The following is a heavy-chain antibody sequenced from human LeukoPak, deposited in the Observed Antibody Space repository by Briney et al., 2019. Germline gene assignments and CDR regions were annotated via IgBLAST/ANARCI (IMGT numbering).Heavy chain of an antibody. CDR3: ARVPTYYYDSSGYYYWFDP. J-gene: IGHJ5*02. D-gene: IGHD3-22*01. Sequence: SVKVSCKASGGTFSSYAISWVRQAPGQGLEWMGGIIPIFGTANYAQKFQGRVTITTDESTSTACMELSSLRSEDTAVYYCARVPTYYYDSSGYYYWFDPWGQGTLVTVSS. CDR2: IIPIFGTA. V-gene: IGHV1-69*05. CDR1: GGTFSSYA.